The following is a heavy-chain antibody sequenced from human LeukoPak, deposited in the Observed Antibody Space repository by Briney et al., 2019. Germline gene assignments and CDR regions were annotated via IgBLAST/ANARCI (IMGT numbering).Heavy chain of an antibody. J-gene: IGHJ2*01. CDR2: IYYSGSTNYNTT. Sequence: SETLSLTCTVSGGPISSYYWSWIRQPPGKGLEWIGYIYYSGSTNYNTTNYNPSLTSRVTISVDASKNQFSLKLTSVTAADTAVYYCARPVRLQNVKWYLDLWGRGTPVTVSS. D-gene: IGHD5-24*01. V-gene: IGHV4-59*08. CDR3: ARPVRLQNVKWYLDL. CDR1: GGPISSYY.